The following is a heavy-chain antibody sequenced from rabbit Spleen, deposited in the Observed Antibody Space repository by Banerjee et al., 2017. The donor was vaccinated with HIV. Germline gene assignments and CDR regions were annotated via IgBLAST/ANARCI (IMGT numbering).Heavy chain of an antibody. Sequence: QSLEESGGDLVKPGASLTLTCRASGVSFSGNSYMCWVRQAPGKGLEWIGCINTGSGTTYYASWAKGRFSISRSTSLNTVTLQMTSLTAADTATYFCARNYNSAWDLWGPGTLVTVS. CDR2: INTGSGTT. V-gene: IGHV1S40*01. CDR1: GVSFSGNSY. CDR3: ARNYNSAWDL. D-gene: IGHD4-1*01. J-gene: IGHJ4*01.